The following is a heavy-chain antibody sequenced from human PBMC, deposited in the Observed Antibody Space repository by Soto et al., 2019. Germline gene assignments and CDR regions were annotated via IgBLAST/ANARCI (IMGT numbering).Heavy chain of an antibody. V-gene: IGHV3-33*01. CDR1: GFTFSSYG. CDR3: AREAGAAAGTYYYYGMDV. CDR2: IWYDGSNK. J-gene: IGHJ6*02. Sequence: GGSLRLSCAASGFTFSSYGMHWVRQAPGKGLEWVAVIWYDGSNKYYADSVKGRFTISRDNSKNTLYLQMNSLRAEDTAVYYCAREAGAAAGTYYYYGMDVWGQGTTVTVSS. D-gene: IGHD6-13*01.